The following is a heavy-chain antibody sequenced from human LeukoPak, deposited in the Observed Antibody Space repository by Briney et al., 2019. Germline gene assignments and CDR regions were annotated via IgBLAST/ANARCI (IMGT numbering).Heavy chain of an antibody. J-gene: IGHJ3*02. CDR2: IYYSGST. V-gene: IGHV4-39*07. CDR3: ARESVRYYDSSGYDAFDI. D-gene: IGHD3-22*01. Sequence: SETLSLTCTVSGGSISSSSYYWGWIRQPPGKGLEWIGSIYYSGSTYYNPSLKGRVTISVDTSKNQFSLSVRSVTAADTAGYYCARESVRYYDSSGYDAFDIWGQGTMVTVSS. CDR1: GGSISSSSYY.